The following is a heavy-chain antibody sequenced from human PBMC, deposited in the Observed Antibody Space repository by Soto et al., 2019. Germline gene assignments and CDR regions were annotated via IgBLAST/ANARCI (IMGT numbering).Heavy chain of an antibody. CDR3: AHAGDYDLLTFDH. Sequence: QITLKESGPTLVRPAQTLTLTCDFSGFSLSTYHMGVAWIRQPPGKALEWLALIYWDDDKRYSPSLKDRLAISKDTSSNQVVLTITNIDPGDSATYFCAHAGDYDLLTFDHWGPGTLVTVS. J-gene: IGHJ4*02. V-gene: IGHV2-5*02. D-gene: IGHD4-17*01. CDR1: GFSLSTYHMG. CDR2: IYWDDDK.